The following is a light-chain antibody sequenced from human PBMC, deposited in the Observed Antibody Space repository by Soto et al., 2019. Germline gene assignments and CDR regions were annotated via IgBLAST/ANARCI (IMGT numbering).Light chain of an antibody. CDR2: GSS. CDR3: QQYGTSPQT. Sequence: DIVLTQSPGTLSLSPGERATLSCRASQSVRSRYLAWYQQKPGQAPRLLIYGSSSRPPGIPDRASGSGSGTEFTLTIGRLGPEDFAVYYCQQYGTSPQTFGQGT. J-gene: IGKJ1*01. V-gene: IGKV3-20*01. CDR1: QSVRSRY.